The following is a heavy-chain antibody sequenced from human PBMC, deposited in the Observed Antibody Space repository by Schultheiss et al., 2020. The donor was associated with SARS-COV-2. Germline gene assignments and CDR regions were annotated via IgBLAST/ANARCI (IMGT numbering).Heavy chain of an antibody. CDR1: GGSISSYY. D-gene: IGHD3-22*01. V-gene: IGHV4-59*12. CDR2: IYYDGGT. J-gene: IGHJ4*02. CDR3: ARASESYYYDSSGYYGY. Sequence: SETLSLTCTVSGGSISSYYWSWIRQPPGKGLEWIGYIYYDGGTKYNPSLKSRVTISGDTSKNHFSLKLSSVTAADTAVYYCARASESYYYDSSGYYGYWGQGTLVTVSS.